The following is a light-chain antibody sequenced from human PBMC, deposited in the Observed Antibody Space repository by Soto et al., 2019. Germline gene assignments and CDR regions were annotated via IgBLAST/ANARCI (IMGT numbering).Light chain of an antibody. Sequence: QSVLTQSPSASGTPGQRVTISCSGSSSNIGSNYVYWYRQLPGTAPKLLIYSDTQRPSGVPDRFSGSKSGTSASLAISGLPSEDEADYYCAAWDDSRGVFGGGTKVTVL. CDR3: AAWDDSRGV. J-gene: IGLJ2*01. V-gene: IGLV1-47*02. CDR1: SSNIGSNY. CDR2: SDT.